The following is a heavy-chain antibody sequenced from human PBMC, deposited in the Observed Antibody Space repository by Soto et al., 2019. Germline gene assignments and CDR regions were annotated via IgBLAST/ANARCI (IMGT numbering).Heavy chain of an antibody. CDR2: IIPIFGTA. Sequence: GASVKVSCKASGGTFSSYAISWVRQAPGQGLEWMGGIIPIFGTANYAQKFQGRVTITADESTSTAYMELSSLRSEDTAVYYCARAWDYDFWSGYYSPWFDPWGQGTLVTVSS. J-gene: IGHJ5*02. CDR3: ARAWDYDFWSGYYSPWFDP. CDR1: GGTFSSYA. V-gene: IGHV1-69*13. D-gene: IGHD3-3*01.